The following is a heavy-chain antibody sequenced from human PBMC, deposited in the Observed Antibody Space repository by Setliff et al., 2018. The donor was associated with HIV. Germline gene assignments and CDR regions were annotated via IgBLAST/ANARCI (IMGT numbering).Heavy chain of an antibody. D-gene: IGHD3-22*01. V-gene: IGHV4-39*01. CDR2: LYYSGST. CDR1: GGSIRNSRYY. Sequence: SETLSLTCTVSGGSIRNSRYYWSWVRQPPGKGLEWIGSLYYSGSTYYNPSLKSRVTISVDTSKNQFSLKLRSVTAADAAVYYCASREYYYDSSGYLREEGFDPWGQGTLVTVSS. CDR3: ASREYYYDSSGYLREEGFDP. J-gene: IGHJ5*02.